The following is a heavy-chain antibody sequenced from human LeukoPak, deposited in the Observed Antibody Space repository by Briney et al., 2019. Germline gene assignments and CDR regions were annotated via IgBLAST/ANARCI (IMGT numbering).Heavy chain of an antibody. Sequence: GGSLRLSCAASGFTFSSYWMGWVRQAPGKGLEWVAVISYDGSNKYYADSVKGRFTISRDNSKNTLYLQMNSLRAEDTAVYYCARGRTFWTLGYWGQGTLVTVSS. CDR3: ARGRTFWTLGY. V-gene: IGHV3-30*03. D-gene: IGHD3/OR15-3a*01. J-gene: IGHJ4*02. CDR2: ISYDGSNK. CDR1: GFTFSSYW.